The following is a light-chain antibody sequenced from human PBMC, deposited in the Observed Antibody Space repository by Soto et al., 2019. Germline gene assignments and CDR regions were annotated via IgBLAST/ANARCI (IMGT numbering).Light chain of an antibody. V-gene: IGLV2-11*01. J-gene: IGLJ2*01. Sequence: QSALTQPRSVSGSPGQSVTISCTGTSSDVGGYNYVSWYQQHPGKAPKLMIYDVSKRPSGVPDRFSGSKSGNRASLTISGLQAEDEADYYCCSYAGSYTFDVVFGGGTKLTVL. CDR3: CSYAGSYTFDVV. CDR1: SSDVGGYNY. CDR2: DVS.